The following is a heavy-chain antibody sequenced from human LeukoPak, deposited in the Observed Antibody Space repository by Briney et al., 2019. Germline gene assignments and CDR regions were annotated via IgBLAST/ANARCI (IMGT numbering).Heavy chain of an antibody. CDR2: ISYDGSNK. CDR1: GFTFSSYA. CDR3: ARDAMTAVTKLVY. Sequence: WGSLRLSCAASGFTFSSYAMHWVRQAPGKGLEWVAVISYDGSNKYYADSVKGRFTISRDNSKNTLYLQMNSLRAEDTAVYYCARDAMTAVTKLVYWGQGTLVTVSS. D-gene: IGHD4-17*01. J-gene: IGHJ4*02. V-gene: IGHV3-30-3*01.